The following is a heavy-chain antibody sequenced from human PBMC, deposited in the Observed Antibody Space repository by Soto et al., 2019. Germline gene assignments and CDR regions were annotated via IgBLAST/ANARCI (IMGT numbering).Heavy chain of an antibody. CDR3: ARESSGSSLDY. J-gene: IGHJ4*02. V-gene: IGHV4-59*01. D-gene: IGHD1-26*01. Sequence: SETLSLTCTVSGGSISSYYWSWIRQPPGKGLEWIGYIYYSGSTNYNPSLKSRVTISVDTSKNQFSRKLSSVTAADPAGYYCARESSGSSLDYWGQGTRVTVS. CDR2: IYYSGST. CDR1: GGSISSYY.